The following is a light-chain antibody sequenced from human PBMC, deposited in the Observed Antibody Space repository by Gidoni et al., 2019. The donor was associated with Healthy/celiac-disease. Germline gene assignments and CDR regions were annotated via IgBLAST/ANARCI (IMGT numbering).Light chain of an antibody. CDR2: GAS. J-gene: IGKJ1*01. CDR3: QQYGSSPRT. Sequence: EVVFTQSPGTLSSSPGERATLSCRASQSVSSSYLAWYQQKPGQAPRLLIYGASSRATGISDRFSGSGSGKDFTLTISRREAEDFAVYYCQQYGSSPRTFGQGTKVEIK. V-gene: IGKV3-20*01. CDR1: QSVSSSY.